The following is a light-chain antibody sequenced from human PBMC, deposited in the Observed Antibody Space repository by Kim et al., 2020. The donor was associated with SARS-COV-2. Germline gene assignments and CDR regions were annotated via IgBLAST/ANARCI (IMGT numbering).Light chain of an antibody. CDR1: SRDVGAYND. CDR2: EVS. Sequence: QAMTISSTETSRDVGAYNDVSGYQQHPSKGPKVIIYEVSNRPSGVSNRFSGAKSGNTDSLTSSGLQGEDEADYYCNSYTSSGTSVFGGGTQLTVL. J-gene: IGLJ3*02. V-gene: IGLV2-14*01. CDR3: NSYTSSGTSV.